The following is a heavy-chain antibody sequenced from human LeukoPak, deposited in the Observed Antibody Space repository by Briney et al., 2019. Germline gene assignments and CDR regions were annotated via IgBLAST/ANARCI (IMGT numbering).Heavy chain of an antibody. CDR1: GFTVSSNY. J-gene: IGHJ4*02. V-gene: IGHV3-7*01. CDR2: IKQDGSEK. D-gene: IGHD3-10*01. CDR3: ARDSASYGFGELFDY. Sequence: PGGSLRLSCAASGFTVSSNYMSWVRQAPGKGLEWVANIKQDGSEKYYVDSVKGRFTISRDNARNSLYLQMNSLRAEDTAVYYCARDSASYGFGELFDYWGQGTLVTVSS.